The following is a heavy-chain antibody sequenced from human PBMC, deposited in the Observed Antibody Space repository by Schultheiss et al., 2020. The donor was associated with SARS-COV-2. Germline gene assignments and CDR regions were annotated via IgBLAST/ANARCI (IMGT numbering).Heavy chain of an antibody. CDR1: GGSISSSSYY. CDR3: AVSGVPAAIPH. D-gene: IGHD2-2*02. J-gene: IGHJ4*02. V-gene: IGHV4-39*07. Sequence: SETLSLTCTVSGGSISSSSYYWGWIRQPPGKGLEWIGYIYYSGSTNYNPSLKSRVTISVDTSKNQFSLKLSSVTAADTAVYYCAVSGVPAAIPHWGQGTLVTVSS. CDR2: IYYSGST.